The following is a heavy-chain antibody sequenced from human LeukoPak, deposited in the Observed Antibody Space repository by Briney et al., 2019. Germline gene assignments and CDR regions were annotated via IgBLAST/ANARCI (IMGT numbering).Heavy chain of an antibody. J-gene: IGHJ4*02. CDR2: INHSGST. D-gene: IGHD4-17*01. CDR3: AREGGDYDIDY. CDR1: GGSFSGYY. Sequence: PSETLSLTCAVYGGSFSGYYWSWICQPPGKGLEWIGEINHSGSTNYNPSLKSRVTISVDTSKNQFSLKLSSVTAADTAVYYCAREGGDYDIDYWGQGTLVTVSS. V-gene: IGHV4-34*01.